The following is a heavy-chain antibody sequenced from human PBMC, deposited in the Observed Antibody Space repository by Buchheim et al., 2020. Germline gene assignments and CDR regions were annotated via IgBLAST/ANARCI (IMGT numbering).Heavy chain of an antibody. D-gene: IGHD6-13*01. Sequence: QVQLVESGGGVVQPGRSLRLSCAASGFTFSSYGMHWVRQAPGKGLEWVAVIWYDGSNKYYADSVKGRFTISRDNSKNTLYLQMNSLRAEDTAVYYCARAGIAGAGGSFFDYWGQGTL. V-gene: IGHV3-33*01. J-gene: IGHJ4*02. CDR3: ARAGIAGAGGSFFDY. CDR1: GFTFSSYG. CDR2: IWYDGSNK.